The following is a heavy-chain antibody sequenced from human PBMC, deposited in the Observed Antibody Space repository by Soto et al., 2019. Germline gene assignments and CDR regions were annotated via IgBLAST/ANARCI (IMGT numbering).Heavy chain of an antibody. Sequence: SVKVSCKASGGTLSSYTISWVRQAPGQGLEWMGRIIPILGLANYAQKFQGRVAITADKSTSTAYMELSSLRSEDTAVYYCARLRGYYYYYYMDVWAKGPRSPSP. J-gene: IGHJ6*03. CDR2: IIPILGLA. CDR3: ARLRGYYYYYYMDV. CDR1: GGTLSSYT. V-gene: IGHV1-69*02. D-gene: IGHD3-3*01.